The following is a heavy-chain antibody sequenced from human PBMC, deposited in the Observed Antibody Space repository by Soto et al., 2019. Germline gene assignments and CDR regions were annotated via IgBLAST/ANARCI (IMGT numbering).Heavy chain of an antibody. CDR2: IDHDGPT. CDR3: VRDRHGDY. J-gene: IGHJ4*02. V-gene: IGHV3-74*01. CDR1: GFTFSNYW. Sequence: EVQLVESGGGLVQPGGSLRLSCAGSGFTFSNYWMHWVRQAPGKGLEWVSRIDHDGPTDYADSVRGRFTISRDNAENTLYLIMDSLRPEDTAVYYCVRDRHGDYWGQGTLVTVSS.